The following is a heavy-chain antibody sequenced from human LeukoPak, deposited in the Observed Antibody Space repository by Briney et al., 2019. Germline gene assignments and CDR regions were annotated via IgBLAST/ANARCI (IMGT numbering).Heavy chain of an antibody. CDR1: GFTFSSYA. V-gene: IGHV3-30*04. J-gene: IGHJ6*03. CDR3: ASIAAAGYYYYYYMDV. D-gene: IGHD6-13*01. CDR2: ISYDGSNK. Sequence: PGGSLRLSCAASGFTFSSYAMHWVRQAPGKGLEWVAVISYDGSNKYYADSVKGRFTISRDNSKNTLYLQMNSLRAEDTAVYYCASIAAAGYYYYYYMDVWGKGTTVTVSS.